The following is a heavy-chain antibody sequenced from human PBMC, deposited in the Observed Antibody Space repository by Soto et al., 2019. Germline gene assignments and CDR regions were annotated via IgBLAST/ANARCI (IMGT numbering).Heavy chain of an antibody. D-gene: IGHD4-17*01. CDR3: AKDSTVTTSLYFYYYCFDV. CDR1: GFTFNHYA. Sequence: VQLLESGGGLVQPGGSLRLACTASGFTFNHYAMTWVRQAPGRGLERVASVSGRGGSKKYADSVKGRFIISRDNSNSTLYLQMDSLGGEDTAVYYCAKDSTVTTSLYFYYYCFDVWGQGTTVTVSS. V-gene: IGHV3-23*01. CDR2: VSGRGGSK. J-gene: IGHJ6*01.